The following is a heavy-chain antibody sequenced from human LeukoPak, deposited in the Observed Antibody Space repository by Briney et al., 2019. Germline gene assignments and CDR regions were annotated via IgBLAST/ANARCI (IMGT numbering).Heavy chain of an antibody. J-gene: IGHJ4*02. CDR3: ARELGGNIVVVVAAKAFDY. Sequence: GGSLRLSCAASGFTFSDHYMDWVRQAPGKGLEWVGRTRNKANSYTTEYAASVKGRFTISRDDSKNSLYLQMNSLRAEDTAVYYCARELGGNIVVVVAAKAFDYWGQGTLVTVSS. D-gene: IGHD2-15*01. CDR2: TRNKANSYTT. V-gene: IGHV3-72*01. CDR1: GFTFSDHY.